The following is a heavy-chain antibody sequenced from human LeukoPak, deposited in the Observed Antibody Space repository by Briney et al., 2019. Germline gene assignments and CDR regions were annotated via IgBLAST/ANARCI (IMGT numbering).Heavy chain of an antibody. J-gene: IGHJ4*02. V-gene: IGHV3-30*02. CDR1: KFTFNIYG. CDR2: IRYDGSDK. Sequence: GGSLRLSCAASKFTFNIYGMHWVRQAPGKGLEWVAFIRYDGSDKYYGDSVKGRFTISRDNSKNTLYLQTNSLRPEDTAVYYCAKDNRYDYVWGTYRPNDYWGQGTLVTVSS. CDR3: AKDNRYDYVWGTYRPNDY. D-gene: IGHD3-16*02.